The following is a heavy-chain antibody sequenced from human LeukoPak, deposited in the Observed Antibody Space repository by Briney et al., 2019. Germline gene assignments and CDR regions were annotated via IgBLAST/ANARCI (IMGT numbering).Heavy chain of an antibody. CDR1: GYTFNNYF. CDR3: ARGQTMYY. J-gene: IGHJ4*02. D-gene: IGHD3-10*02. CDR2: ISPHSHTT. Sequence: ASVKVSCKAAGYTFNNYFISWVRQAPGQGLEGVGWISPHSHTTHYAEKVQGRVTMTTDTSTTTVYMELRSLRSDDTAVYFCARGQTMYYWGQGTPVTVSS. V-gene: IGHV1-18*01.